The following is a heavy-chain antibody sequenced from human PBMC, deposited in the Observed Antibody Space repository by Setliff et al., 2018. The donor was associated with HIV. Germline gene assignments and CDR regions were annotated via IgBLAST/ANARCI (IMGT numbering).Heavy chain of an antibody. CDR2: IYDSGST. D-gene: IGHD2-2*01. J-gene: IGHJ4*02. CDR1: GASISNSNSY. V-gene: IGHV4-39*01. CDR3: ATHCTSTSCYSAGLDY. Sequence: PSETLSLTCTVYGASISNSNSYWGWIRQPPGKRLEWLGSIYDSGSTSYNPSLSSRLTISVDTSKNQVSLRLTSATAADTGVYYCATHCTSTSCYSAGLDYWGQGTLVTVSS.